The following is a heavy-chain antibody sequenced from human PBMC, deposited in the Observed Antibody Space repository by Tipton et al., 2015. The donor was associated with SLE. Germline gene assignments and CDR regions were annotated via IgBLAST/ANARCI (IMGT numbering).Heavy chain of an antibody. CDR1: GYTFTGYY. CDR2: IIPIFGTA. V-gene: IGHV1-69*13. D-gene: IGHD2-2*01. J-gene: IGHJ4*02. Sequence: QSGPEVKKPGASVKVSCKASGYTFTGYYMHWVRQAPGQGLEWMGRIIPIFGTANYAQKFQGRVTITADESTSTAYMELSSLRSEDTAVYYCARELPPYCSSTSCPQGYFDYWGQGTLVTVSS. CDR3: ARELPPYCSSTSCPQGYFDY.